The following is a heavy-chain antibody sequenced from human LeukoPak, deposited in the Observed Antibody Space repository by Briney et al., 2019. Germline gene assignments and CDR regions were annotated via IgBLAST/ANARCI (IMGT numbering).Heavy chain of an antibody. J-gene: IGHJ4*02. D-gene: IGHD3-10*01. Sequence: SETLSLTCAVYGGSFSGYYWTWIRQSPEKGLECIGAIDHRGSANYNPSLESRVTISLDTSKNQFSLNLASVTAADTAVYYCTSLFSASGTFDSWGQGTLVAVSS. CDR1: GGSFSGYY. CDR3: TSLFSASGTFDS. V-gene: IGHV4-34*01. CDR2: IDHRGSA.